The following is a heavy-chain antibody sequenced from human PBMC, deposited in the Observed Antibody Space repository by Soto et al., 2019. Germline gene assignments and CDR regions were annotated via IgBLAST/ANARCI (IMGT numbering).Heavy chain of an antibody. J-gene: IGHJ4*02. CDR1: GGSISRSSYY. V-gene: IGHV4-39*01. D-gene: IGHD3-16*02. CDR3: ARYPSYRPHFDY. Sequence: SETLSLNCTVSGGSISRSSYYWGWIRQPPGKGLEWIGSIYYSGSTYYNPSLKSRVTISVDTSKNQFSLKLSSVAAADTAVYYCARYPSYRPHFDYWGQGTLVTVSS. CDR2: IYYSGST.